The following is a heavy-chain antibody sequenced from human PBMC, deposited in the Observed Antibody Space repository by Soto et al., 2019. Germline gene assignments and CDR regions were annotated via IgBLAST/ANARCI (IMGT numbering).Heavy chain of an antibody. CDR3: TRDDVYCDGGGCYGVPVDV. J-gene: IGHJ6*02. D-gene: IGHD2-15*01. CDR2: MQSGGST. CDR1: GFTVSTKY. Sequence: EVQLVESGGGLVQPGGSLRLSCAASGFTVSTKYMSWVRQAPGKGLEWVSLMQSGGSTYYAGSVEGRFTISRDNSENMLFLQMNSLRVEDMDMYYRTRDDVYCDGGGCYGVPVDVGGQGTTVTVS. V-gene: IGHV3-66*01.